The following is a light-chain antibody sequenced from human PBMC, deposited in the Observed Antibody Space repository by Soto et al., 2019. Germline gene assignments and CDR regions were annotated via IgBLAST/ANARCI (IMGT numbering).Light chain of an antibody. V-gene: IGKV3-15*01. CDR2: GAS. CDR3: QQYSDWRT. CDR1: QSISSN. J-gene: IGKJ1*01. Sequence: EIVMTQSPATLSVSPGERVTLSCTASQSISSNLAWYQQKPGQAPRLLIYGASTRATGIPTRFSGSGSGTESTLTISSLQSEDFAVYYCQQYSDWRTFGQGTKVEIK.